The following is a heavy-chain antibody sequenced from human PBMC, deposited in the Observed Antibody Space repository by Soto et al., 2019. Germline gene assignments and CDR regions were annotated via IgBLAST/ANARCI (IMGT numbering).Heavy chain of an antibody. CDR1: GFTFSSYS. J-gene: IGHJ6*02. D-gene: IGHD2-15*01. V-gene: IGHV3-21*01. Sequence: GGSLRLSCAASGFTFSSYSMNWVRQAPGKGLEWVSSISSSSSYIYYADSVKGRFTISRDNAKNSLYLQMNSLRAEDTAVYYCARGRPVVVVAVPYYYYGMDVWGQGTTVTVSS. CDR2: ISSSSSYI. CDR3: ARGRPVVVVAVPYYYYGMDV.